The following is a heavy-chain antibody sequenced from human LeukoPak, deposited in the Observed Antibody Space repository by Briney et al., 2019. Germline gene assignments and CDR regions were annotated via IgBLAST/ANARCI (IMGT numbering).Heavy chain of an antibody. CDR3: VKNGWLDY. D-gene: IGHD6-19*01. CDR2: ISTSGDST. Sequence: GGSLRLSCAASGFTFSSQNMNWARQAPGKGLEWVAYISTSGDSTKYADLVEGRFTISRDNVENSLYLLMNSLRVDDTAVYYCVKNGWLDYWGQGIVVTVSS. V-gene: IGHV3-21*01. CDR1: GFTFSSQN. J-gene: IGHJ4*02.